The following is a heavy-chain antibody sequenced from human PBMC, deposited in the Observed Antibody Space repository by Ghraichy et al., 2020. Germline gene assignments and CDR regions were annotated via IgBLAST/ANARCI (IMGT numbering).Heavy chain of an antibody. CDR1: GDTFSGGGYS. CDR2: IFYSGST. D-gene: IGHD4-17*01. Sequence: SETLSLTCGVSGDTFSGGGYSWSWIRQPPGKGLEWIGYIFYSGSTYYNPSLKSRVTVSMERSKNQFSLSLSSVTAADTAMYFCARGAHDYAFDYWGRGTLVIVSS. J-gene: IGHJ4*02. CDR3: ARGAHDYAFDY. V-gene: IGHV4-30-2*01.